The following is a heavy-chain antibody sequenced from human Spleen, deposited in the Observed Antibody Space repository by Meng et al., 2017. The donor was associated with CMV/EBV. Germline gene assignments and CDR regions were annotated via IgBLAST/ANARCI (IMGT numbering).Heavy chain of an antibody. CDR3: AKSSGGLAVPLDS. V-gene: IGHV1-69*10. CDR1: GGTFSSYA. D-gene: IGHD3-3*02. CDR2: IIPMIDIP. J-gene: IGHJ4*02. Sequence: SVKVSCKASGGTFSSYAINWVRQAPGQGLEWMGGIIPMIDIPNYAQKMQGRVTITADKFTSTAYMELTSLRSEDTAIYYCAKSSGGLAVPLDSWGQGTLVTVSS.